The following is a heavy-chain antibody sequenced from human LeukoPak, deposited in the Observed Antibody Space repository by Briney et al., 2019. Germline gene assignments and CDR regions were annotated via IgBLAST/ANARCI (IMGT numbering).Heavy chain of an antibody. V-gene: IGHV4-59*01. D-gene: IGHD3-10*01. CDR1: GGSISRYY. J-gene: IGHJ4*02. CDR3: ARESSGEGSGSYYNGFDY. CDR2: IYYSGST. Sequence: SETLSLTCTVSGGSISRYYRSWIRQPPGKGLGWIGYIYYSGSTNYNPSLKSRVTISVDTSKNQFSLKLSSVTAADTAVYYCARESSGEGSGSYYNGFDYWGQGTLVTVSS.